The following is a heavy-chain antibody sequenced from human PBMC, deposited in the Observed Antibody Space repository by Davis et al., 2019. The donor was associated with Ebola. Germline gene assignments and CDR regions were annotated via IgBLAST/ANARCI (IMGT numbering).Heavy chain of an antibody. CDR2: IIPIFGTA. CDR3: ARIYDYVWGSYRPVDYYYMDV. J-gene: IGHJ6*03. D-gene: IGHD3-16*02. V-gene: IGHV1-69*13. CDR1: GGTFSSYA. Sequence: SVKVSCKASGGTFSSYAISWVRQAPGQGLEWMGGIIPIFGTANYAQKFQGRVTITADESTSTAYMELSSLRSEDTAVYYCARIYDYVWGSYRPVDYYYMDVWGKGTTVTVSS.